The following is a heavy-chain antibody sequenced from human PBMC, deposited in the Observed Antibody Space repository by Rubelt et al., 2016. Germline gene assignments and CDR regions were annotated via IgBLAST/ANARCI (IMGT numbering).Heavy chain of an antibody. V-gene: IGHV3-30*03. J-gene: IGHJ6*02. CDR1: GFTFSSYG. D-gene: IGHD5-18*01. Sequence: GFTFSSYGMHWVRQAPGKGLEWVAVISYDGSNKYHADSVKGRFTISRDNSKNTLYLQMNSLRAEDTAVYYCARDMGVDTYGMDVWGQGTTVTVSS. CDR2: ISYDGSNK. CDR3: ARDMGVDTYGMDV.